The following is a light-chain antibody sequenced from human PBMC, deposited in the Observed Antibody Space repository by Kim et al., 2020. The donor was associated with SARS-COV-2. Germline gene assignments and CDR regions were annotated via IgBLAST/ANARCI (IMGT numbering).Light chain of an antibody. Sequence: EIVLTQSPGTLSMSPGERATLSCRASQSITGSYLAWYQQKPGQAPRLLIYGASNRATGIPARFSGSWSGTDFTLIINRLEPVDFAVYYCQQYGDSPWTFGEGTKVDIK. CDR1: QSITGSY. J-gene: IGKJ1*01. CDR2: GAS. V-gene: IGKV3-20*01. CDR3: QQYGDSPWT.